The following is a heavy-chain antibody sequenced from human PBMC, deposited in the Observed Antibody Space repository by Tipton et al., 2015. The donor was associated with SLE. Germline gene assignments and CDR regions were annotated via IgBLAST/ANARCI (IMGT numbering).Heavy chain of an antibody. Sequence: TLSLTCTVSGVSISTSSDYWGWIRQSPGKGLEWIGTIYFSGSTYHNPSLKSRVTISIDTSKNQFSLKLSAVTAADTAVYYCARDGRGYCDNSGCSEYHWFDPWGQGTLVTVSS. D-gene: IGHD2-15*01. V-gene: IGHV4-39*07. CDR1: GVSISTSSDY. J-gene: IGHJ5*02. CDR3: ARDGRGYCDNSGCSEYHWFDP. CDR2: IYFSGST.